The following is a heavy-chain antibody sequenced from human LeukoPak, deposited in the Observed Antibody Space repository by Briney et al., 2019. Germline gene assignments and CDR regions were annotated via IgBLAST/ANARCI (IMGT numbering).Heavy chain of an antibody. D-gene: IGHD3-16*01. V-gene: IGHV3-74*01. CDR2: IKSDGSST. Sequence: GGSLRLSCAASGFTFSDYWMHWVRQGPGKGLVWVSRIKSDGSSTSYAESVKGRFTISRDNAKNTVYVHMNSLTDEDTAVYYCARGGRYAYFLDYWGQGTLVTVSS. CDR1: GFTFSDYW. CDR3: ARGGRYAYFLDY. J-gene: IGHJ4*02.